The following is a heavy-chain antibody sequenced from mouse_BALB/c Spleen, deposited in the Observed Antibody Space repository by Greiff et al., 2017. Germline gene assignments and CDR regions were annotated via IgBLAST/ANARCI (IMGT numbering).Heavy chain of an antibody. Sequence: EVQLVESGGDLVKPGGSLKLSCAASGFTFSSYGMSWVRQTPDKRLEWVATISSGGSYTYYPDSVKGRFTISRDNAKNTLYLQMSSLKSEDTAMYYCARQGTARAFDYWGQGTTLTVSS. V-gene: IGHV5-6*01. J-gene: IGHJ2*01. CDR3: ARQGTARAFDY. CDR2: ISSGGSYT. CDR1: GFTFSSYG. D-gene: IGHD3-2*01.